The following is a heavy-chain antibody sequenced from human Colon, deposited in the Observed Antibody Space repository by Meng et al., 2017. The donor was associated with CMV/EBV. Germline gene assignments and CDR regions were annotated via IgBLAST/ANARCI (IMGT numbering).Heavy chain of an antibody. CDR3: ARGRHKYCSSTSCYRPRYFDC. V-gene: IGHV4-34*01. J-gene: IGHJ4*02. Sequence: SETLSLTCAVYGGSFSGYYWSWIRQPPGKGLEWIGEINHSGSTNYNPSLKSRVTISVDTSKNQFSLKLSSVTAADTAVYYCARGRHKYCSSTSCYRPRYFDCWGQGTLVTVSS. CDR2: INHSGST. CDR1: GGSFSGYY. D-gene: IGHD2-2*01.